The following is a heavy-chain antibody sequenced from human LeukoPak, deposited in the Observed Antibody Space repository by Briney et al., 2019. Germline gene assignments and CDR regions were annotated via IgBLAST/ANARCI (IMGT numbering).Heavy chain of an antibody. J-gene: IGHJ3*02. Sequence: SGTLSLTCAISGLSVSSSSWWTWVRQPPGKGPEWIGQIYHGGSTHYNPSLKSRVTISVDTSKNQFSLKLSSVTAADTAVYHCVRGVRIWGQGTIVTVSS. D-gene: IGHD3-10*01. CDR3: VRGVRI. CDR1: GLSVSSSSW. V-gene: IGHV4-4*02. CDR2: IYHGGST.